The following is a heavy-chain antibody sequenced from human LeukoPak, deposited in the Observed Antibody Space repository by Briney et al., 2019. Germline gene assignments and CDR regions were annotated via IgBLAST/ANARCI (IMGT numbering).Heavy chain of an antibody. Sequence: GGSLRLSCTASGFTFGDYAMSWFRQAPGKGLEWVGFIRSKAYGGTTEYAASAKGRFTISRDDSKSIAYLQMNSLKTEDTAVYYCTRDDYYDTFFDYWGQGTLVTVSS. CDR2: IRSKAYGGTT. CDR1: GFTFGDYA. V-gene: IGHV3-49*03. CDR3: TRDDYYDTFFDY. D-gene: IGHD3-22*01. J-gene: IGHJ4*02.